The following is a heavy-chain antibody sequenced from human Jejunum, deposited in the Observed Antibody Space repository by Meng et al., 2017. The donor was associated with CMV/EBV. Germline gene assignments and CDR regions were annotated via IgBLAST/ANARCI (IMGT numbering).Heavy chain of an antibody. CDR2: INPKRGDT. V-gene: IGHV1-2*02. D-gene: IGHD1-1*01. CDR3: ARDGTAATSEIGLAY. Sequence: QVHLWQSGVRGREPGASVQVSCQTYGYLFTVYYMHCVRQAPGQGLEWMGWINPKRGDTNYEQTFQGRITMTRDTSINTFYMQLSRLTPDYTASYYCARDGTAATSEIGLAYWGQGTLVTVSS. J-gene: IGHJ4*02. CDR1: GYLFTVYY.